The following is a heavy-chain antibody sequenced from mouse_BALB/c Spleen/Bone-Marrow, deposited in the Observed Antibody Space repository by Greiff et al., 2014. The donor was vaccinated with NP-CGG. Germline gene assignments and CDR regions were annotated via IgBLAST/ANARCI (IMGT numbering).Heavy chain of an antibody. Sequence: QVQLQQPGAELVRPGASVKLSCKASGYTFTSYWINWVKQRPGQGLEWIGNIYPSDSYTNYNQKFKDKATLTVDKSSSTAYMQLSSPTSEDSAVYYCTRLRVCYFDYWGQGTTLTVSP. V-gene: IGHV1-69*02. J-gene: IGHJ2*01. CDR3: TRLRVCYFDY. CDR1: GYTFTSYW. CDR2: IYPSDSYT.